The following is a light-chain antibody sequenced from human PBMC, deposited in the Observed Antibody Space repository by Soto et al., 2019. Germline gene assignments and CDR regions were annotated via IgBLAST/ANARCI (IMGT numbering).Light chain of an antibody. CDR2: AAS. Sequence: AIRMTQSPSSFSASTGDRVTITCGASEGISSYLAWYQQKPGKAPKLLIYAASTLQSGVPSRFRGSGSGTDFTLTISCLQSEDFATNNCQQYSRYPRPFGKGVKVDI. V-gene: IGKV1-8*01. J-gene: IGKJ1*01. CDR1: EGISSY. CDR3: QQYSRYPRP.